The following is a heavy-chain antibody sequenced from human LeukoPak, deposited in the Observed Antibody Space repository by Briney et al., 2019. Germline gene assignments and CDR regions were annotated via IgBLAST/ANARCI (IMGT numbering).Heavy chain of an antibody. V-gene: IGHV1-69*05. CDR3: ASNYAIDYYYYYMDV. CDR2: IIPIFGTA. D-gene: IGHD4-11*01. CDR1: GGTFSSYA. J-gene: IGHJ6*03. Sequence: SVKVSCKASGGTFSSYAISGVRQAPGQGLEWMGGIIPIFGTANYAQKFQGRVTITTDESTSTAYMELSSLRSEDTAVYYCASNYAIDYYYYYMDVWGKGTTVTVSS.